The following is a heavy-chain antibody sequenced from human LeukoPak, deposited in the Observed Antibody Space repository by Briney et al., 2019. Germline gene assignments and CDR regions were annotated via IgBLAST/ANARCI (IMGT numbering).Heavy chain of an antibody. D-gene: IGHD2-15*01. CDR3: AKRIGYCSGGSCYPGTAVDY. CDR1: GFTVSSNY. J-gene: IGHJ4*02. Sequence: GGSLRLSCAASGFTVSSNYMSWVRQAPGKGLEWVSVIYSGGSTYYADSVKGRFTISRDNSKNTLYLQMNSLRAEDTAVYYCAKRIGYCSGGSCYPGTAVDYWGQGTLVTVSS. V-gene: IGHV3-53*01. CDR2: IYSGGST.